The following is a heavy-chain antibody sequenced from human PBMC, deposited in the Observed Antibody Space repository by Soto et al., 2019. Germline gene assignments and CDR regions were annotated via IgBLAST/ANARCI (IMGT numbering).Heavy chain of an antibody. CDR2: ISWDGGST. V-gene: IGHV3-43*01. CDR3: AKFFFGPEGLIRDSPSVTAF. J-gene: IGHJ6*02. Sequence: GKGLEWASLISWDGGSTYYADPVKGRFTISRDNSKNSLYLPLTSLRTEDTALYYCAKFFFGPEGLIRDSPSVTAFRGHGST. D-gene: IGHD5-18*01.